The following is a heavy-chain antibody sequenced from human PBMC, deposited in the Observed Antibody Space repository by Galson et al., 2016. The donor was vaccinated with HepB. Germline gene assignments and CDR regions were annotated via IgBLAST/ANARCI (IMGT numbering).Heavy chain of an antibody. J-gene: IGHJ4*02. CDR2: IKSKLFGETR. V-gene: IGHV3-15*01. CDR1: GFTFTNAW. D-gene: IGHD3-9*01. CDR3: TRDGGEHYDIVTGYYPFDY. Sequence: SLRLSCAASGFTFTNAWMTWVRQAPGKGLECVARIKSKLFGETRDYAAPVNGRFTISRDDSRSIAYLQMNSLKTEDTAVYYCTRDGGEHYDIVTGYYPFDYWGQGTLVTVSS.